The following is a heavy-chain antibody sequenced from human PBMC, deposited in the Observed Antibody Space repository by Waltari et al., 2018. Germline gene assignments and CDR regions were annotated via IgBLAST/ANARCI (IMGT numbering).Heavy chain of an antibody. Sequence: QVQLQESGPGLVKPSETLSLTCPVSGGSIRSYYWSWIRQPPGKGLEWIGYIYYSGRTNYNPSLKMRVTRSVDTSKNQFSLKLSAVNAADTAVDYGARTADEIWTGYYYYYMDGWGKGTTVTVSS. V-gene: IGHV4-59*01. CDR2: IYYSGRT. CDR1: GGSIRSYY. D-gene: IGHD3-9*01. J-gene: IGHJ6*03. CDR3: ARTADEIWTGYYYYYMDG.